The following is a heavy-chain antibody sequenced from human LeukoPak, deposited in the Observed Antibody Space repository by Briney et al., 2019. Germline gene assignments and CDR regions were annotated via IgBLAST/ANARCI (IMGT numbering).Heavy chain of an antibody. Sequence: SQTLSLTCTVSGGPISSGGFPWTWIRQPPGKGLEWVGYIFQSGNPSYNPSLRSPVTISVDTSTTQFSLRLNSVTAADTAMYYCARDRAGLGLLDFWGQGTMVTVFS. V-gene: IGHV4-30-2*01. D-gene: IGHD1-26*01. CDR1: GGPISSGGFP. J-gene: IGHJ3*01. CDR3: ARDRAGLGLLDF. CDR2: IFQSGNP.